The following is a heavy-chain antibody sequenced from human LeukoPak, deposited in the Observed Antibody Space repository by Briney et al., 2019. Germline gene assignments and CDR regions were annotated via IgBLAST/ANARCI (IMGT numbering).Heavy chain of an antibody. Sequence: SETLSLTCTVSGGSISSGDYYWSWIRQPPGKGLEWIGYTYYSGSTYYNPSLKSRVTISVDTSKNQFSLKLSSVTAADTAVYYCARAFSATYYYDSSGYSFDYWGQGTLVTVSS. CDR3: ARAFSATYYYDSSGYSFDY. CDR2: TYYSGST. D-gene: IGHD3-22*01. CDR1: GGSISSGDYY. J-gene: IGHJ4*02. V-gene: IGHV4-30-4*08.